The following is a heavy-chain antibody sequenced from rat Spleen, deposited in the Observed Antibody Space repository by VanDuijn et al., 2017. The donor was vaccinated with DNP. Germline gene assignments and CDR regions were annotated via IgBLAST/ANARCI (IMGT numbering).Heavy chain of an antibody. CDR1: GFTFSNYD. J-gene: IGHJ2*01. Sequence: EVQLVESGGGFVQPGRSLKLSCAASGFTFSNYDMAWVRQAPTKGLEWVASISTSGGSTYYRDSVKGRFTVSRDNAKSTLYLQIDSLRSEDTATYYCATRPSGSFDYWGQGVMVTVSS. D-gene: IGHD5-1*01. CDR2: ISTSGGST. CDR3: ATRPSGSFDY. V-gene: IGHV5S23*01.